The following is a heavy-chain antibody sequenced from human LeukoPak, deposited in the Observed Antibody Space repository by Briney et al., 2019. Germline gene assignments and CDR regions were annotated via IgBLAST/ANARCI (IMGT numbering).Heavy chain of an antibody. CDR3: AREVERHFDY. D-gene: IGHD1-1*01. V-gene: IGHV3-30-3*01. CDR1: GFTFSSYA. J-gene: IGHJ4*02. Sequence: GRSLRLSCSASGFTFSSYAMHWVRQAPGKGREWVTVMSYDGSNRYYADSVKGRFTISRDNSNNTLYLQRKSLRAEDTAVYYCAREVERHFDYWGQGTLVTVSS. CDR2: MSYDGSNR.